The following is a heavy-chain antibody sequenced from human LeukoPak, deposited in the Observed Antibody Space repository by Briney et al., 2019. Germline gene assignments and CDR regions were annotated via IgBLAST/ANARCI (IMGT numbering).Heavy chain of an antibody. Sequence: SETLSLTCTVSGGSISRDNYQWSWIRQPPGKGLEWIGYINYSGSTYYNPSLKGRVTISVDTSKNHFSLRLSSVTAADTAVYYCARYGSGSTWFDPWGQGTLVTVSS. CDR3: ARYGSGSTWFDP. CDR2: INYSGST. J-gene: IGHJ5*02. D-gene: IGHD3-10*01. V-gene: IGHV4-30-4*01. CDR1: GGSISRDNYQ.